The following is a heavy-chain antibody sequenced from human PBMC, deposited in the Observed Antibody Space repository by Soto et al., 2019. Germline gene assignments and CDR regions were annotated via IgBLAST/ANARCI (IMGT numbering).Heavy chain of an antibody. CDR3: ARDRKTYYDFWSGYLTGY. D-gene: IGHD3-3*01. CDR1: GFTFSDYT. V-gene: IGHV3-30-3*01. CDR2: ISSDGSNK. J-gene: IGHJ4*02. Sequence: GGSLRLSCAASGFTFSDYTINWVRQAPGKGLEWVAFISSDGSNKYYADSVKGRFTISRDNSKNTLYLQVNSPRAEDTAVYYCARDRKTYYDFWSGYLTGYWGQGTLVTVSS.